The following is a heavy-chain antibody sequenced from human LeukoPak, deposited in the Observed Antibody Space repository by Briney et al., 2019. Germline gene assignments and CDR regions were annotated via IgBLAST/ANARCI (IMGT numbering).Heavy chain of an antibody. CDR3: AREEYSSSSGRYFDY. D-gene: IGHD6-6*01. CDR2: INHSGST. V-gene: IGHV4-34*01. CDR1: GGSFSGYY. J-gene: IGHJ4*02. Sequence: SETLSLTCAVYGGSFSGYYWSWIRQPPGKGLEWIGEINHSGSTNYNSSLKSRVTISVDTSKNQFSLKLSSVTAADTAVYYCAREEYSSSSGRYFDYWGQRTLVTVSS.